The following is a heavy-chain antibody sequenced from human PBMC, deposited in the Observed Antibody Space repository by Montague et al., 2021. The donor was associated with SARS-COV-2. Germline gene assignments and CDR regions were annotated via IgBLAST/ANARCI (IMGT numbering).Heavy chain of an antibody. CDR2: INHSGST. J-gene: IGHJ4*02. D-gene: IGHD3-22*01. V-gene: IGHV4-34*01. CDR3: ARRPHYYDSSGYYYPGPQRYCFDY. Sequence: SETLSLTCAVYGGSFSGYYWSWIRQPPGKGLEWIGEINHSGSTXXXPSXXXRVTISVDTSKDQFSLKLSSVTAADTAVYYCARRPHYYDSSGYYYPGPQRYCFDYWGQGTLVTVSS. CDR1: GGSFSGYY.